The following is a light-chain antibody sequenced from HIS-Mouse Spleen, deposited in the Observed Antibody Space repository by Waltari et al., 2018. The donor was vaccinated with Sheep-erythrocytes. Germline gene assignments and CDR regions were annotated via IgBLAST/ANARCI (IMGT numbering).Light chain of an antibody. CDR3: AAWDDSLSGNWV. CDR1: SSNIGSNY. V-gene: IGLV1-47*01. CDR2: RNN. J-gene: IGLJ3*02. Sequence: QSVLTQPPSASGTPGQRVTISCSGSSSNIGSNYVYWYQQLPGTAPKLLIYRNNQRPSGFPDRFYGAKSGPSASLAISGLRSEDEADYYCAAWDDSLSGNWVFGGGTKLTVL.